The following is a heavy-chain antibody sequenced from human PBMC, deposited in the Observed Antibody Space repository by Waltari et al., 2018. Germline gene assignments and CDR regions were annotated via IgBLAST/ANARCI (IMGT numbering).Heavy chain of an antibody. Sequence: EVYLVESGGALVQPGRSLRLSCAAAGFTFDDYALHWVRQAPGKGLEWVSGISWNSDSRGYADSVKGRFTISRDNGKNTVYLQMNSLRPEDTALYYCTKAQYGYGGSYDWFDPWGQGTLVTVSS. CDR3: TKAQYGYGGSYDWFDP. CDR1: GFTFDDYA. J-gene: IGHJ5*02. D-gene: IGHD1-26*01. V-gene: IGHV3-9*01. CDR2: ISWNSDSR.